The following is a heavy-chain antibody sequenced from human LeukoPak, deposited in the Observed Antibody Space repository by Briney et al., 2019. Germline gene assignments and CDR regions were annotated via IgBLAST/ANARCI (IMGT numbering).Heavy chain of an antibody. D-gene: IGHD1-26*01. J-gene: IGHJ3*02. CDR2: ISYDGSNK. CDR3: ARDQGVVGALRYAFDI. CDR1: GITFSSYA. Sequence: GGSLRLSCADSGITFSSYAMHWVRQAPGKGLEWGAVISYDGSNKYYADSVKGRFTISRDNSKNTLYLQMNSLRAEDTAVYYCARDQGVVGALRYAFDIWGQGTMVTVSS. V-gene: IGHV3-30*04.